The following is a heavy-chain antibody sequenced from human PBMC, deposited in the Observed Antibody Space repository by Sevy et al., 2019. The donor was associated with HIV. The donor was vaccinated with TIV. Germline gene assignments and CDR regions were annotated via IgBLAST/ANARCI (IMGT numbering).Heavy chain of an antibody. CDR1: GGSFSNFP. J-gene: IGHJ3*02. Sequence: ASVKVACKASGGSFSNFPVSWVRQAPGQGLEWMGMIISKFGTTDYAQKFQGRVTITADESTTTADMELTSLRSEDTAVYYCAREIPDYVSGYYSVDAFDIWGQGTKVTVSS. D-gene: IGHD3-22*01. CDR3: AREIPDYVSGYYSVDAFDI. V-gene: IGHV1-69*13. CDR2: IISKFGTT.